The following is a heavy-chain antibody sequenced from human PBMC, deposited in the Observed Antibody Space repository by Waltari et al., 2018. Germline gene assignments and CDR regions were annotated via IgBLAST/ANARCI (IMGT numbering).Heavy chain of an antibody. Sequence: EVQLLESGGGLVQPGGSLRLSCVASGFTFSSYGMSWVRQGAGKGLEGVSSVSGSGDTPDYADSVKARFIMSRDKSKNTLYIQTNSLRVDDTAVYYSAKDRDGSSLTLYYFDHWSQGALVTVSS. CDR3: AKDRDGSSLTLYYFDH. D-gene: IGHD1-26*01. CDR1: GFTFSSYG. J-gene: IGHJ4*02. V-gene: IGHV3-23*01. CDR2: VSGSGDTP.